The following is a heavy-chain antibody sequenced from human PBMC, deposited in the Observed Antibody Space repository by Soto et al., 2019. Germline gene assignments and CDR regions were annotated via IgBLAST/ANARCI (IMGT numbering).Heavy chain of an antibody. V-gene: IGHV3-23*01. CDR3: ARKILGSTTRPNYWYFDL. Sequence: EVQVLESGGGLVQPGGSLRLSCAGSGFTFINYAMNWVRQAPGKGLEWVSSISGGGAAAFFPDSVRGRFTISRDNSKNTVTLQMNSLGVDDTAVDYCARKILGSTTRPNYWYFDLWGRGTLVTVSS. CDR1: GFTFINYA. D-gene: IGHD7-27*01. CDR2: ISGGGAAA. J-gene: IGHJ2*01.